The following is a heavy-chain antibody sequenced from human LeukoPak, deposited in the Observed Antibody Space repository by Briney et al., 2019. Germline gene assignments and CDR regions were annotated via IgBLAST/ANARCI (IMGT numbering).Heavy chain of an antibody. CDR2: INPDGRST. D-gene: IGHD4-17*01. Sequence: GGPLRLSCAASGFVFSNYWMHWVRQAPGKGPVWVSRINPDGRSTNYADSVKGRFTISRDNAKTTVYLQMNSLRAEDTAIYYCARQAAYGENGIAYWGQGTLVTVSS. J-gene: IGHJ4*02. CDR3: ARQAAYGENGIAY. CDR1: GFVFSNYW. V-gene: IGHV3-74*01.